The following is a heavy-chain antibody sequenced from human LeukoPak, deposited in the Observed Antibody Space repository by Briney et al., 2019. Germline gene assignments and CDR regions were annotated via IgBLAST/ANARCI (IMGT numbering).Heavy chain of an antibody. CDR1: GFTFSSYA. CDR3: ARDGVRGVITSFDY. CDR2: ISGSGGST. V-gene: IGHV3-23*01. J-gene: IGHJ4*02. Sequence: PGGSLRLSCAASGFTFSSYAMNWVRQAPGKGLEWVSSISGSGGSTYYPGSVKGRFTISRENAKNSLYLQMNSLRAEDTAVYYCARDGVRGVITSFDYWGQGTLVTVSS. D-gene: IGHD3-10*01.